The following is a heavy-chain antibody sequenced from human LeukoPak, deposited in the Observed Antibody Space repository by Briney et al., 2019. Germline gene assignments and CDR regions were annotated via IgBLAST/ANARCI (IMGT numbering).Heavy chain of an antibody. D-gene: IGHD1-14*01. CDR2: ISESGSGT. J-gene: IGHJ4*02. CDR1: GFTFNTCA. CDR3: ANYRKPQGLDY. Sequence: PGGSLRLSCEASGFTFNTCAMSWVRQAPGKGLEWVSAISESGSGTYYADSVKGRFTISRDNSKNTLYLQMTSLRVEDTAVYYCANYRKPQGLDYWGQGTLVTVSS. V-gene: IGHV3-23*01.